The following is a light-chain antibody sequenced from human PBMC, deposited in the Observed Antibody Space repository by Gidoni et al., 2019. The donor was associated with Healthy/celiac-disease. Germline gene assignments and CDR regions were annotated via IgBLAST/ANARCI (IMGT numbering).Light chain of an antibody. Sequence: EIVLTKSSGTLSLSPGERATLSCRASQSVSSSYLAWYQQKPGQAPRLLIYGASSRATGIPDRFSGSGSGTDFTLTISRLEPEDFAVYYCQQYGSSPALTFGGGTKVEIK. CDR1: QSVSSSY. J-gene: IGKJ4*01. CDR3: QQYGSSPALT. V-gene: IGKV3-20*01. CDR2: GAS.